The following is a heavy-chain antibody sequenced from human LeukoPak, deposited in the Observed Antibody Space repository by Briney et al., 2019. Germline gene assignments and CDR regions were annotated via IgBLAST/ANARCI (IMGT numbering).Heavy chain of an antibody. CDR1: GGSFSGYY. V-gene: IGHV4-34*01. CDR2: INHSGST. J-gene: IGHJ5*02. CDR3: ARGGMSGSYYRNWFGP. D-gene: IGHD1-26*01. Sequence: PSETLSLTCAVYGGSFSGYYWSWIRQPPGKGLEWIGEINHSGSTNYNPSLKSRVTISVDTSKNQFSLKLSSVTAADTAVYYCARGGMSGSYYRNWFGPWGQGTLVTVSS.